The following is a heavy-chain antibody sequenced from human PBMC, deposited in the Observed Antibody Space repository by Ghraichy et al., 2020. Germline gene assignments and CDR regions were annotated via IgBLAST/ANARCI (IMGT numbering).Heavy chain of an antibody. CDR3: ARVKGSSWYKGWFDP. D-gene: IGHD6-13*01. Sequence: GSLSLTCAVYGGSFSGYYWSWIRQPPGKGLEWIGEINHSGSTNYNPSLKSRVTISVDTSKNQFSLKLSSVTAADTAVYYCARVKGSSWYKGWFDPWGQGTLVTVSS. CDR1: GGSFSGYY. CDR2: INHSGST. J-gene: IGHJ5*02. V-gene: IGHV4-34*01.